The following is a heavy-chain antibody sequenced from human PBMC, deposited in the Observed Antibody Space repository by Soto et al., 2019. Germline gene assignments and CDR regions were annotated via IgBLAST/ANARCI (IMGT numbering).Heavy chain of an antibody. V-gene: IGHV4-31*03. CDR2: IYYSGST. CDR3: ARSLSVDTAMVYGY. CDR1: CGSISSGGYY. D-gene: IGHD5-18*01. Sequence: QVQLQESGPGLVKPSQTLSLTCTVSCGSISSGGYYWSWIRQHPGKGLEWIGYIYYSGSTYYNPSLKSRVTISVDTSKNQFSMQLSSVTAADTAVYYCARSLSVDTAMVYGYWGQGTLVTVSS. J-gene: IGHJ4*02.